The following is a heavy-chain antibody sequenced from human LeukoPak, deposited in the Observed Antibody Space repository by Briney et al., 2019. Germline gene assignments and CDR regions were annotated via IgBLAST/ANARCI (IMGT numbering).Heavy chain of an antibody. CDR1: GFTFSSYA. V-gene: IGHV3-23*01. J-gene: IGHJ3*02. CDR3: AKDLVAEWLRLAFDI. Sequence: GGSLRLSCAASGFTFSSYAMSWVRQAPGKGLEWVSAISDSGGSTYYADSVKGRFTISRDNSKNTLYLQMNSLRAEDTAVYYCAKDLVAEWLRLAFDIWGQGTMVTVSS. D-gene: IGHD5-12*01. CDR2: ISDSGGST.